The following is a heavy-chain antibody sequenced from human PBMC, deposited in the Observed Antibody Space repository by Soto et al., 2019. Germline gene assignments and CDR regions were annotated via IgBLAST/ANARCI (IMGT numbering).Heavy chain of an antibody. CDR1: GGTFSSYA. D-gene: IGHD3-10*01. Sequence: QVQLVQSGAEVKKPGSSAKVSCKASGGTFSSYAISWVRQAPGQGLEWMGGIIPIFGTANYAQKFQGRVTITADESTSTAYMELSSLRSEDTAVYYCARGVGGYYYGSGSYFDWFDPWGQGTLVTVSS. J-gene: IGHJ5*02. CDR2: IIPIFGTA. V-gene: IGHV1-69*01. CDR3: ARGVGGYYYGSGSYFDWFDP.